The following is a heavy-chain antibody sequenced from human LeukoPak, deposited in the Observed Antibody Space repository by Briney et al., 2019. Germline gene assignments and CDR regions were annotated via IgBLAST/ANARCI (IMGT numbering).Heavy chain of an antibody. CDR2: IYWDDDK. V-gene: IGHV2-5*02. CDR1: GFSLSTSGVG. D-gene: IGHD6-19*01. Sequence: SGPTQVNPTQTLTPTCTFSGFSLSTSGVGVGWIRQPPGKALEWLALIYWDDDKRYSPSLKSRLTITKDTSKNQVVLTMTNMDPVDTATYYCAHLVLSTYSSASTYYFDYWGQGTLVTVSS. J-gene: IGHJ4*02. CDR3: AHLVLSTYSSASTYYFDY.